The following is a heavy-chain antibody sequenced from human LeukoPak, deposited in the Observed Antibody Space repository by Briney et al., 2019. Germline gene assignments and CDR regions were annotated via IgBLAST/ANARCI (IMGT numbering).Heavy chain of an antibody. V-gene: IGHV3-33*01. CDR2: IWYDGNNK. CDR3: ARVGGTYYSDY. CDR1: GFTFSSYG. J-gene: IGHJ4*02. D-gene: IGHD1-26*01. Sequence: GESLKISCAAAGFTFSSYGMHWVRQAPGKGLEWVALIWYDGNNKYYADSVKGRFTISRDNSKNTLYLQMNSLRAEDTAVYYCARVGGTYYSDYWGQGTLVTVSS.